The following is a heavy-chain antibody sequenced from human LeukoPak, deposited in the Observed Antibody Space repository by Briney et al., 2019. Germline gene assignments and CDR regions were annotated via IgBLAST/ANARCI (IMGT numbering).Heavy chain of an antibody. V-gene: IGHV4-59*01. CDR3: ARVGDWNDLVY. Sequence: SETLSLTCTVSGGSISPYYWSWIRQTPGKGLEWIGYILYSGTTTNYNPSLKSRVTISVDTSKNQFSLKLRSVTAADTAVYYCARVGDWNDLVYWGQGTLVTVSS. J-gene: IGHJ4*02. D-gene: IGHD1-1*01. CDR2: ILYSGTTT. CDR1: GGSISPYY.